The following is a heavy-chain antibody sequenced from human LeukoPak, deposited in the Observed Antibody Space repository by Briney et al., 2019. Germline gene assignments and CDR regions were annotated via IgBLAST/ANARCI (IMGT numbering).Heavy chain of an antibody. CDR2: INHSGST. CDR1: GGSFSGYY. J-gene: IGHJ5*02. V-gene: IGHV4-34*01. CDR3: ARGRGVVVPAAMQGWFDP. Sequence: SGTLSLTCAVYGGSFSGYYWSWIRQPPGKGLEWIGEINHSGSTNYNPSLKSRVTISVDTSKNQFSLKLSSVTAADTAVYYCARGRGVVVPAAMQGWFDPWGQGTLVTVSS. D-gene: IGHD2-2*01.